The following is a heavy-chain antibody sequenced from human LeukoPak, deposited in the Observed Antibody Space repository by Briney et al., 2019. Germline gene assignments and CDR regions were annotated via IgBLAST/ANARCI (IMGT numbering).Heavy chain of an antibody. D-gene: IGHD2-15*01. CDR1: GGSISSYY. Sequence: SETLSLTCTVSGGSISSYYWSWIRQPPGKGLEWIGYIYYSGSTNYNPSLKSRVTISVDTSKNQFSLKLSSVTAADTALYYCAKAVGYCSDSPCHSPDFWGQGTLVTVSS. CDR3: AKAVGYCSDSPCHSPDF. J-gene: IGHJ4*02. V-gene: IGHV4-59*01. CDR2: IYYSGST.